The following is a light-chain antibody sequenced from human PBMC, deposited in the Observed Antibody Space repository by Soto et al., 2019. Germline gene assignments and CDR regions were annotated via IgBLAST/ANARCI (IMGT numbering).Light chain of an antibody. CDR2: GAS. J-gene: IGKJ4*01. Sequence: EIVMTQSPATLSVSPGERATLSCRASQSVSSNLAWYQQKPGQAPRLLIYGASSSATDIPARFSGSGSWTEFTLTISSLQSEDFAVYYCQQYNNWPLTFGGGTKVEIK. CDR1: QSVSSN. V-gene: IGKV3-15*01. CDR3: QQYNNWPLT.